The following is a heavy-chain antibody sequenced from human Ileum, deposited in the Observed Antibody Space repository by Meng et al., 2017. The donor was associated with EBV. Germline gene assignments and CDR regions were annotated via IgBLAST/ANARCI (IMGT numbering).Heavy chain of an antibody. CDR2: IYRSGSS. D-gene: IGHD3-10*01. CDR1: GDSISNSDHY. Sequence: LQLRESCPGLVTPSETLSLTCSVSGDSISNSDHYWNWIRRSPGKGLEWIASIYRSGSSYFDPSLKSRVSLSLDTSKNQFSLKLSSVTAADTALYYCARDPAYPRGLFDSWGQGILVTVSS. CDR3: ARDPAYPRGLFDS. J-gene: IGHJ4*02. V-gene: IGHV4-39*07.